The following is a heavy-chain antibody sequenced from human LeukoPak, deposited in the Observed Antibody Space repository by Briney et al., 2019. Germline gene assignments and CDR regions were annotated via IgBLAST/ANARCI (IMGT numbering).Heavy chain of an antibody. D-gene: IGHD3-3*01. CDR3: ARQGYYDFWSGRPSGLDI. CDR2: MNPNSGNT. J-gene: IGHJ3*02. CDR1: GYTFTSYD. V-gene: IGHV1-8*03. Sequence: ASVKVSCKASGYTFTSYDINWVRQATGQGLEWMGWMNPNSGNTGYAQKFQGRVTITRNTSISTAYMELSSLRSEDTAVYYCARQGYYDFWSGRPSGLDIWGQGTMVTVSS.